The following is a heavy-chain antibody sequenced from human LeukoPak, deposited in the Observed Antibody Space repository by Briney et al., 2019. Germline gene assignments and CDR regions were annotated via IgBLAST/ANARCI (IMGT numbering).Heavy chain of an antibody. CDR2: INPSGGST. CDR1: GYTFTSYY. D-gene: IGHD1-26*01. CDR3: ARGWELLHSLEGWFDP. V-gene: IGHV1-46*01. Sequence: ASVKVSCKASGYTFTSYYMHWVRQAPGQGLEWMGIINPSGGSTSYAQKFQGRVTMTRDTSTGTVYMELSSLRSEDTAVYYCARGWELLHSLEGWFDPWGQGTLVTVSS. J-gene: IGHJ5*02.